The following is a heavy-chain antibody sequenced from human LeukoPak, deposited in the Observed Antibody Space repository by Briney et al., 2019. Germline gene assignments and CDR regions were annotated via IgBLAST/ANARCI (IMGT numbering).Heavy chain of an antibody. V-gene: IGHV3-23*01. D-gene: IGHD6-19*01. CDR2: ISGSGGST. Sequence: GGSLRLSCAASGFTFSSYAMSWVRQAPGKGLEWVSAISGSGGSTYYADSVKGRFTISRDDSKNSLYLQMNSLKTEDTAVYYCARVTVAGLSRGYYYYGVDVWGQGTTVTVSS. J-gene: IGHJ6*02. CDR1: GFTFSSYA. CDR3: ARVTVAGLSRGYYYYGVDV.